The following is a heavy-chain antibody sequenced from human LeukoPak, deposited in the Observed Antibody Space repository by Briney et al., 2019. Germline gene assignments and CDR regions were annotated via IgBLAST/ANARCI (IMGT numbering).Heavy chain of an antibody. CDR3: ARDGGSYYLNYYGMDV. CDR1: GYTFTGYY. J-gene: IGHJ6*02. D-gene: IGHD1-26*01. Sequence: ASVKVSCKASGYTFTGYYMHWVRQAPGQGLEWMGWINPNSGGTNYAQKFQGWVTMTRDTSISTAHMELSRLRSDDTAVYYCARDGGSYYLNYYGMDVWGQGTTVTVSS. V-gene: IGHV1-2*04. CDR2: INPNSGGT.